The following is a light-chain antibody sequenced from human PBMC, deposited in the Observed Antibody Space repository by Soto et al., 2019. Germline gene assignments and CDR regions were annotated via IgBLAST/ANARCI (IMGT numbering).Light chain of an antibody. CDR3: CSYAGGASVV. CDR1: ISDVGRYNL. V-gene: IGLV2-23*01. J-gene: IGLJ2*01. Sequence: QSVLTQPASVSGSPGQSITISCTGTISDVGRYNLVSWYQQHPEKAPKLLIYEDIERPSGVSHRYSGSTSGNTASLTISGLQTEDSAKYFCCSYAGGASVVFGGGTKLTVL. CDR2: EDI.